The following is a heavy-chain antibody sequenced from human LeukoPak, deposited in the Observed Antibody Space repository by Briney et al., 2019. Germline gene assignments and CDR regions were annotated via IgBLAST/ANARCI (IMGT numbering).Heavy chain of an antibody. CDR2: ISSSSTYI. Sequence: GGSLRLSCAASGFSFSTYYVNWVRQAPGKGLEWVSCISSSSTYIYYADSVRGRFAISRDNAKNSLYLQMNSLRAEDTAVYYCARENRGSFDYWGQGSLVTVSS. V-gene: IGHV3-21*01. CDR3: ARENRGSFDY. CDR1: GFSFSTYY. J-gene: IGHJ4*02. D-gene: IGHD1-14*01.